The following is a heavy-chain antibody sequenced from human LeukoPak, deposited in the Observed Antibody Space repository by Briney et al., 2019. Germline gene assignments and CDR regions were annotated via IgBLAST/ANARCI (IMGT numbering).Heavy chain of an antibody. J-gene: IGHJ5*02. V-gene: IGHV1-46*01. CDR3: AGEPGLAYCGGDCPNWFDP. CDR2: INPSGGST. Sequence: ASVKVSCKASGYTFTSYYMHWVRQAPGQGLEWMGIINPSGGSTSYAQKFQGRVTMTRDMSTSTVYMELSSLRSEDTAVYYCAGEPGLAYCGGDCPNWFDPWGQGTLVTVSS. D-gene: IGHD2-21*02. CDR1: GYTFTSYY.